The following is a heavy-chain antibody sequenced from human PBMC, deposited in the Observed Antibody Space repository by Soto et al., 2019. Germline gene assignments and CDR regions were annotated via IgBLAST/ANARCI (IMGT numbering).Heavy chain of an antibody. CDR2: TYPGDSDT. D-gene: IGHD2-8*02. J-gene: IGHJ3*02. CDR1: GYTFANHW. V-gene: IGHV5-51*01. Sequence: GESLKISCEGSGYTFANHWSGWVRQMPGKGLEWMGITYPGDSDTTYSPSFQGQVTISADKSISTAYLQWSSLRSSDTAMYYCARSFVSAILDAFDIWGQGTMVTVSS. CDR3: ARSFVSAILDAFDI.